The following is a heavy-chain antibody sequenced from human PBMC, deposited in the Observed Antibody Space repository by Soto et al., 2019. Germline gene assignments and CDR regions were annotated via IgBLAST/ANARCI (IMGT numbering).Heavy chain of an antibody. V-gene: IGHV1-46*01. CDR2: INPSGGST. Sequence: ASVRVWCKASGYTFTSYYMHWVRQAPGQGLEWMGIINPSGGSTSYAQKFQGRVTMTRDTSTSTVYMELSSLRSEDTAVYYCAREGTTYYYDSSGYPGAFDIWGQGTMVTVSS. J-gene: IGHJ3*02. CDR3: AREGTTYYYDSSGYPGAFDI. D-gene: IGHD3-22*01. CDR1: GYTFTSYY.